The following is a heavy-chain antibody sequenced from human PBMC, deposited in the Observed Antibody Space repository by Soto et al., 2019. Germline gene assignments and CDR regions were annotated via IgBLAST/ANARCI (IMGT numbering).Heavy chain of an antibody. D-gene: IGHD3-10*01. CDR1: GYTFTGYY. Sequence: QVQLVQSGAGVKKPGASVKVSCKASGYTFTGYYMHWVRQAPGQGLEWMGWINTNRGGTNYAQQFQGCVTMTRDTSISTAYMELSRLRSDDTAVYYCARDGARGVIFYWGQGTLVTVSS. CDR3: ARDGARGVIFY. CDR2: INTNRGGT. J-gene: IGHJ4*02. V-gene: IGHV1-2*04.